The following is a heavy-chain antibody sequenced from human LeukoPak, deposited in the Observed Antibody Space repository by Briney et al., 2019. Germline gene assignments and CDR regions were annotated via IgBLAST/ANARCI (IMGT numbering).Heavy chain of an antibody. Sequence: SGTLSLTCAVSGGSISSNNWWTWVRQPPGKGLEWIGYIYYSGSTNYNPSLKSRVTISVDTSKNQFSLKLSSVTAADTAVYYCARSRGSVTWFDPWGQGTLVTVSS. CDR1: GGSISSNNW. D-gene: IGHD3-10*01. CDR2: IYYSGST. J-gene: IGHJ5*02. V-gene: IGHV4-4*02. CDR3: ARSRGSVTWFDP.